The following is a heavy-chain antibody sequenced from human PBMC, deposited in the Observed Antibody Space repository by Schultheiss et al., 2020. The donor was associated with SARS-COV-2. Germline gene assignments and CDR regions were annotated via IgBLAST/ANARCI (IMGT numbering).Heavy chain of an antibody. CDR1: GGSISSGGYY. Sequence: SQTLSLTCTVSGGSISSGGYYWSWIRQHPGKGLEWIGYIYYSGSTYYNPSLKSRVTISVDTSKNQFSLKLSSVTAADTAVYYCARVDSGYDSKIFDYWGQGTLVTVSS. J-gene: IGHJ4*02. V-gene: IGHV4-31*03. CDR3: ARVDSGYDSKIFDY. CDR2: IYYSGST. D-gene: IGHD5-12*01.